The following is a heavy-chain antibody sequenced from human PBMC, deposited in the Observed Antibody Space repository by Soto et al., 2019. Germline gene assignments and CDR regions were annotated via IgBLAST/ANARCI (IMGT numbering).Heavy chain of an antibody. D-gene: IGHD6-6*01. V-gene: IGHV2-5*02. Sequence: SGPTLVNPTQTLTLTCTFSGFSLSTSGVGVGWIRQPPGKALEWLALIYWDDDKRYSPSLKSRLTITKDTSKNQVVLTMTNMDPVDTATYYCARSYSSSFPRPYYYYYGMDVWGQGTTVTVSS. CDR1: GFSLSTSGVG. CDR3: ARSYSSSFPRPYYYYYGMDV. CDR2: IYWDDDK. J-gene: IGHJ6*02.